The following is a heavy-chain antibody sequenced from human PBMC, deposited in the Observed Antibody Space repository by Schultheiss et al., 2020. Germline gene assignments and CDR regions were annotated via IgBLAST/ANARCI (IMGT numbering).Heavy chain of an antibody. Sequence: CGSLRLSCAASGFTFSSYWMSWVRQAPGKGLEWVANIKQDGSEKYYVDSVKGRFTISRDNAKNSLYLQMNSLRAEDTAVYYCARDWGYDFWSGYSDYWGQGTLVTVSS. CDR1: GFTFSSYW. D-gene: IGHD3-3*01. CDR3: ARDWGYDFWSGYSDY. V-gene: IGHV3-7*03. CDR2: IKQDGSEK. J-gene: IGHJ4*02.